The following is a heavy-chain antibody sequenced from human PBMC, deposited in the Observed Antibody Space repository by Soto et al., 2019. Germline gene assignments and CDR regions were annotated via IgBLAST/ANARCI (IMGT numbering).Heavy chain of an antibody. CDR2: IYSGGTT. Sequence: VKLVESGGGLVQPGGSLRLSCAASGITVSSNYMSWVRQAPGKGLEWVSIIYSGGTTYYADSVKGRFTISRDSSKNTLYLQIDILRPEDTALYYCARDSAPPESCYFDFWGRGILVTVSS. V-gene: IGHV3-53*04. CDR1: GITVSSNY. J-gene: IGHJ2*01. D-gene: IGHD1-26*01. CDR3: ARDSAPPESCYFDF.